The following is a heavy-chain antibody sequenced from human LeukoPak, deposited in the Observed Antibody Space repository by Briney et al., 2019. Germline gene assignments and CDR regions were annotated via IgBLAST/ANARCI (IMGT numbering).Heavy chain of an antibody. Sequence: GASVKVSCKASGYTFTSYGISWVRQAPGQGLEWMGWISAYNGNTNYAQKLQGRVTMTTDTSTSTAYMELRSLRSDDTAAYYCARALKTMPSAYYYGMDVWGQGTTVTVSS. CDR1: GYTFTSYG. CDR3: ARALKTMPSAYYYGMDV. D-gene: IGHD2-2*01. J-gene: IGHJ6*02. CDR2: ISAYNGNT. V-gene: IGHV1-18*01.